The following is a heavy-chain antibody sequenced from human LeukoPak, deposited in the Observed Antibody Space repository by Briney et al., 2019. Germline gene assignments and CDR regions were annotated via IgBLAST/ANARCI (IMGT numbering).Heavy chain of an antibody. CDR1: GGSIGSSSYY. Sequence: PSETLSLTCTVSGGSIGSSSYYWGWIRQPPGKGLEWIGSIYYSGSTYYNPSLKSRVTMSVDTSKNQCSLKLSSVTATDTAVYYCAREDYDGSGSNWYFDLWGRGTLVTVSS. D-gene: IGHD3-22*01. CDR2: IYYSGST. CDR3: AREDYDGSGSNWYFDL. V-gene: IGHV4-39*07. J-gene: IGHJ2*01.